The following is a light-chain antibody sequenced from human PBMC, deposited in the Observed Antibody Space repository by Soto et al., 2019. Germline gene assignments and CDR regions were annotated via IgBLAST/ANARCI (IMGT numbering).Light chain of an antibody. CDR3: QQYSNRYT. V-gene: IGKV3D-15*01. Sequence: EILMTQSPATLSVSPGERATLSCRASQSVSSSLAWYQHKPGQAPRLLIYGASIRATGIPARFSGSGSGTEFTLTISSLQSEDFAAYYCQQYSNRYTFGQGTKLEIK. CDR2: GAS. CDR1: QSVSSS. J-gene: IGKJ2*01.